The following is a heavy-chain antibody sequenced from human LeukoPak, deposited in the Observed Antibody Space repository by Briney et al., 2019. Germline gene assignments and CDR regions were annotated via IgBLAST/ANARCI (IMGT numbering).Heavy chain of an antibody. J-gene: IGHJ3*02. V-gene: IGHV4-30-4*01. Sequence: SETLSLTRTVSGGSISSGDYYWSWIRQPPGKGLEWIGYIYYSGSTYYNPSLKSRVTISVDTSKNQFSLKLSSVTAADTAVYYCARAMKDAFDIWGQGTMVTVSS. CDR2: IYYSGST. CDR1: GGSISSGDYY. CDR3: ARAMKDAFDI.